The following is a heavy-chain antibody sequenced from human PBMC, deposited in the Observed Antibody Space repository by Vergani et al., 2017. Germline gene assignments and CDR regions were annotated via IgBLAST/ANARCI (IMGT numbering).Heavy chain of an antibody. CDR1: GFTFSSYG. Sequence: QVQLVESGGGVVQPGGSLRLSCAASGFTFSSYGMHWVRQAPGKGLEWVAFIRYDGSNKYYADSVKGRFTISRDNSKNTLYLQMNSLRAEDTAVYYCARSTRKRYYYGMDVWGQGTTVTVSS. V-gene: IGHV3-30*02. CDR3: ARSTRKRYYYGMDV. J-gene: IGHJ6*02. CDR2: IRYDGSNK.